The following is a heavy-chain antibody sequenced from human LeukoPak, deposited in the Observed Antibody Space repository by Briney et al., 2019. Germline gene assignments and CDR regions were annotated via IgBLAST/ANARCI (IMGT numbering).Heavy chain of an antibody. J-gene: IGHJ5*02. V-gene: IGHV4-39*01. CDR3: ARHIYSGSYSRWFDP. CDR1: GGSISSSSDY. Sequence: SETLSLTCTVSGGSISSSSDYWAWIRQPPGKGLEWIGSIYYSGSTYYNLSLKSRVTVSVDTSKNQFSLKLSSVTAADTAVYYCARHIYSGSYSRWFDPWGQGTLVTVSS. D-gene: IGHD1-26*01. CDR2: IYYSGST.